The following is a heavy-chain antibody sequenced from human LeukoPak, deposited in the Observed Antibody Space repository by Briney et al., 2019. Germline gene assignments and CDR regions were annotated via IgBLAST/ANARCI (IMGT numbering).Heavy chain of an antibody. CDR1: GYTLTELS. V-gene: IGHV1-24*01. J-gene: IGHJ5*02. CDR2: FDPEDGET. CDR3: ATRHVLLWFGELSPSGAGMNWFDP. D-gene: IGHD3-10*01. Sequence: GASVKVSCKVSGYTLTELSMHWVRQAPGKGLEWMGGFDPEDGETIYAQKFQGRVTMTEDTSTDTAYMELSSLRSEDTAVYYCATRHVLLWFGELSPSGAGMNWFDPWGQGTLVTVSS.